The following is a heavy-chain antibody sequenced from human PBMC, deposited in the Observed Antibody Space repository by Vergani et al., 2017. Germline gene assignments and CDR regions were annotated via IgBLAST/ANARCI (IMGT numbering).Heavy chain of an antibody. Sequence: EVQLVESGGGLVQPGGSVKVSCAASGITFSGPAMHWVRQSSGKGLELVGRIRNKANNYATAYAASVKGRFTISRDDAKNTTYLQMNSLKTEDTAVYYCTRMGYCSRTSCLEAFDIWGQGTMVTVSS. V-gene: IGHV3-73*02. J-gene: IGHJ3*02. CDR2: IRNKANNYAT. CDR3: TRMGYCSRTSCLEAFDI. CDR1: GITFSGPA. D-gene: IGHD2-2*01.